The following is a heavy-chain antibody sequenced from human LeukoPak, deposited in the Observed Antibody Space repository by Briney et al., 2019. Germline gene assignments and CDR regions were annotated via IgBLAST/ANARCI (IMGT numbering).Heavy chain of an antibody. CDR3: AGRGYSGYDFDY. CDR2: IDPSGGST. V-gene: IGHV1-46*01. CDR1: GYTFTTYY. Sequence: ASVKVSCKASGYTFTTYYMHWVRQAPGQGLEWMGIIDPSGGSTSYAQKFQGRVTMTRDTSISTAYMELSRLRSDDTAVYYCAGRGYSGYDFDYWGQGTLVTVSS. D-gene: IGHD5-12*01. J-gene: IGHJ4*02.